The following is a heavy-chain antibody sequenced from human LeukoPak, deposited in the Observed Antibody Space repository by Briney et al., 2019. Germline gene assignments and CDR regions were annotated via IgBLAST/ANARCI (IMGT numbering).Heavy chain of an antibody. J-gene: IGHJ4*02. CDR2: ISYDGSNK. D-gene: IGHD7-27*01. V-gene: IGHV3-30*03. Sequence: PGRSLRLSCAASGFTFSSYGMHWVRQAPGKGLEWVAVISYDGSNKYYADSVKGRFTISRDNAKNTLYLQAKSLRAEDTAVYYCARGPSGWGSLDSWGQGTLVTVSS. CDR3: ARGPSGWGSLDS. CDR1: GFTFSSYG.